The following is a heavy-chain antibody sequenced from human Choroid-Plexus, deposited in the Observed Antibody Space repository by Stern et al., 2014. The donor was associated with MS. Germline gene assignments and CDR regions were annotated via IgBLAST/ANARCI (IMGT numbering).Heavy chain of an antibody. Sequence: VQLVESGPGLVKPSQTLSLTCTVSGGSISSGGYYWSCIRQHPGKGLEWIGYIYYSGSTYYNPSLKSRVSISVDTSKNQFSLKLSSVTAADTAVYYCARGPPDYYDSSGYYTYWGQGTLVTVSS. D-gene: IGHD3-22*01. CDR1: GGSISSGGYY. J-gene: IGHJ4*02. CDR3: ARGPPDYYDSSGYYTY. V-gene: IGHV4-31*03. CDR2: IYYSGST.